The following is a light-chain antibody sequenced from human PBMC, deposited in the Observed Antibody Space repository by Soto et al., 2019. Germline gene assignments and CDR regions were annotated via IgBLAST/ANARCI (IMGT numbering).Light chain of an antibody. V-gene: IGLV2-23*01. CDR3: CSFAGGGTI. CDR1: SSDIGSYNL. Sequence: QSALTQPASVSGSPGQSITISCNGTSSDIGSYNLVSWYQQHPGKAPKLMIYEGSKRPSGVSNRFSGSKSGNTASLTISGLQAEDEADYYCCSFAGGGTIFGGGTKLTVL. CDR2: EGS. J-gene: IGLJ2*01.